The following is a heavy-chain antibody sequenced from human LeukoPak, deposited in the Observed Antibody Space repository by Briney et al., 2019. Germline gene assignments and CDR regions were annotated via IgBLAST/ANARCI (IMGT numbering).Heavy chain of an antibody. J-gene: IGHJ4*02. D-gene: IGHD3-10*01. CDR2: IYSGGST. Sequence: GGSLRLSCAASGFTVSSNYMSWVRQAPGKGLEWVSVIYSGGSTYYADSAKGRFTISRDNSKNTLYLQMNSLRAEDTAVYYCARDQPDYGSGMGPFDYWCQGTLVTVSS. CDR3: ARDQPDYGSGMGPFDY. V-gene: IGHV3-53*01. CDR1: GFTVSSNY.